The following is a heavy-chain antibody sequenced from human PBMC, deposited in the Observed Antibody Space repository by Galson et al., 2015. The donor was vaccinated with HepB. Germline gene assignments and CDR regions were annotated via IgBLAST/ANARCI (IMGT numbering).Heavy chain of an antibody. Sequence: SLRLSCAASGFTFDDYTMHWVRQAPGKGLQWVSLISWDGGSTYYADSVKGRFTISRDNSKNSLYLQMNSLRTEDTALYYCAKDAGGWTPYYMDVRGKGTTVTVSS. J-gene: IGHJ6*03. CDR2: ISWDGGST. CDR1: GFTFDDYT. D-gene: IGHD3-10*01. V-gene: IGHV3-43*01. CDR3: AKDAGGWTPYYMDV.